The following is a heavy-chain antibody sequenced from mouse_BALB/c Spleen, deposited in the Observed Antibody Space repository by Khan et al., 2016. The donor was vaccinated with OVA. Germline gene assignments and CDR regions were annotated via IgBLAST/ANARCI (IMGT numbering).Heavy chain of an antibody. CDR1: GYSITSDYA. Sequence: EVELVESGPGLVNPSQSLSLTCTVTGYSITSDYAWNWIRQFPGNKLEWMGYINYSGSTNYNPALKSRISITRDTSKNQFFLQLNSVTTEATATYYCARDGSRYNYAVDYWGHGTSVTVSS. CDR3: ARDGSRYNYAVDY. V-gene: IGHV3-2*02. J-gene: IGHJ4*01. D-gene: IGHD2-3*01. CDR2: INYSGST.